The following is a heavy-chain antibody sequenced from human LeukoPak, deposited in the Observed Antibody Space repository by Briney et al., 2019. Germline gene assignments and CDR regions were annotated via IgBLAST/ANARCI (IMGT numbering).Heavy chain of an antibody. J-gene: IGHJ6*03. CDR3: ASGSLGDGYGVGDYYQYMDV. Sequence: ASVKVSCKASGGTFNSYAICWVRQAPGQGLEWMGGIMPLFGTANYAQEFQGRVTFTSDESASTAYMEVSSLRSEDTAVYYCASGSLGDGYGVGDYYQYMDVWAKGPRSPSP. CDR2: IMPLFGTA. V-gene: IGHV1-69*13. D-gene: IGHD5-24*01. CDR1: GGTFNSYA.